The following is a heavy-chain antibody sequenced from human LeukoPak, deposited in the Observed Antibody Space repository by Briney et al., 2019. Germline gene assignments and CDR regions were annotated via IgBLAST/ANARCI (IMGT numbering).Heavy chain of an antibody. CDR3: ARGSRFGTFDY. CDR2: INHSGST. J-gene: IGHJ4*02. D-gene: IGHD3-3*01. CDR1: GGSFSGYY. V-gene: IGHV4-34*01. Sequence: SETLSLTCAVYGGSFSGYYWSWIRQPPGKGLEWIGEINHSGSTNYNPSLKSRITISVDTSKNQFSLKLSSVTAADTAVYYCARGSRFGTFDYWGQGTLVTVSS.